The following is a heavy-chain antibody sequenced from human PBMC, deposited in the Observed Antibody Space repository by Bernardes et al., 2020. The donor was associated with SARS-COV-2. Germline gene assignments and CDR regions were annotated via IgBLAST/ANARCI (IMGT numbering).Heavy chain of an antibody. Sequence: GGSLRLSCAASGFTFSSYAMSWVRQAPGKGLEWVSAISGSGGSTYYADSVKGRFTISRDNSKNTLYLQMNSLRAEDTAVYYCAKVYPAGWSYDFWSGYPFDYWGQGTLVTVSS. CDR1: GFTFSSYA. D-gene: IGHD3-3*01. CDR2: ISGSGGST. V-gene: IGHV3-23*01. J-gene: IGHJ4*02. CDR3: AKVYPAGWSYDFWSGYPFDY.